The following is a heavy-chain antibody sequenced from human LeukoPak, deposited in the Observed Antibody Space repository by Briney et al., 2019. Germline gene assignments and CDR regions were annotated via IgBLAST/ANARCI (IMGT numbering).Heavy chain of an antibody. CDR1: GFTFSSYA. V-gene: IGHV3-30*04. J-gene: IGHJ4*02. Sequence: GGSLRLSCAASGFTFSSYAMHWVRQAPGKGLEWVAVISYDGSNKYYADSVKGRFTIPRDNSKNTLYLQMDSLRAEDTAVYYCAKDDGYDRRWGQGTLVTVSS. CDR2: ISYDGSNK. D-gene: IGHD5-12*01. CDR3: AKDDGYDRR.